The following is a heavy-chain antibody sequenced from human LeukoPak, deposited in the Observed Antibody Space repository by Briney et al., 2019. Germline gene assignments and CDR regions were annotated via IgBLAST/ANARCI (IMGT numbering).Heavy chain of an antibody. Sequence: SETLSLTCAVYGGSFSGYYWSWIRQPPGKGLEWIGEINHSGSTNYNPSLKSRVTISVDTSKNQFSLKLSSVTAADTAVYYCASGLGYCSSTSCYDAEYFQHWGQGTLVTVSS. D-gene: IGHD2-2*01. CDR2: INHSGST. CDR1: GGSFSGYY. V-gene: IGHV4-34*01. J-gene: IGHJ1*01. CDR3: ASGLGYCSSTSCYDAEYFQH.